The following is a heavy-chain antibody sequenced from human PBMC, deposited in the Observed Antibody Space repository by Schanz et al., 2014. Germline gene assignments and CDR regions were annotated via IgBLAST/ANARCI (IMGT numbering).Heavy chain of an antibody. CDR1: GGSLSGYY. V-gene: IGHV4-34*01. CDR2: INQSGRA. CDR3: ARGYDFWSGLRGGDY. Sequence: QVQLQQWGAGLLKPSETLSLSCAVYGGSLSGYYWGWVRQPPRKGREWIGEINQSGRASYNPSLKIRVPIAVDTSNNQFSLKVPSVTAADTALYFCARGYDFWSGLRGGDYWGQGTLVTVSS. J-gene: IGHJ4*02. D-gene: IGHD3-3*01.